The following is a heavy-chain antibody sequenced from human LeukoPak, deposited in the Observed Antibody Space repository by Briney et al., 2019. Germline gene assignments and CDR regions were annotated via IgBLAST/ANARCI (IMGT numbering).Heavy chain of an antibody. Sequence: GGSLRLSCAASGFTFSSYWMSWVRQAPGKGLEWVSSTGGSGDSTYYADSVKGRFTISRDNSKNTLYLQMNSLRAEDTAVYYCAKVNSGWSPFDSWGQGTLVTVSS. CDR1: GFTFSSYW. D-gene: IGHD6-13*01. V-gene: IGHV3-23*01. J-gene: IGHJ4*02. CDR3: AKVNSGWSPFDS. CDR2: TGGSGDST.